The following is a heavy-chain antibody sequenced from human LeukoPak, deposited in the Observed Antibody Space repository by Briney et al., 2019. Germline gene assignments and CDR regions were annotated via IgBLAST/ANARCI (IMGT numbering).Heavy chain of an antibody. CDR2: IIPILGIA. V-gene: IGHV1-69*04. D-gene: IGHD3-3*01. CDR3: ARDDRVENWFDP. Sequence: ASVKVSCKASGGTFSSYAISWVRQAPGQGLEWMGRIIPILGIANYAQKFQGRVTITADKSTSTAYMELSSLRSEDTAVYYCARDDRVENWFDPWGQGTLVTVSS. CDR1: GGTFSSYA. J-gene: IGHJ5*02.